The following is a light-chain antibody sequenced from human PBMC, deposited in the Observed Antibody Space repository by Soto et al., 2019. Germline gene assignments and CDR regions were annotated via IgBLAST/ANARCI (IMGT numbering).Light chain of an antibody. CDR2: GAS. Sequence: DIQMTQSPPTLSASVGDRVTITCRASQSIRHYLDWYQQKPGKAPKLLIYGASTLQSGVPSRFSGSGSGTEFTLTISSLQPDDFGTYFCQHHNSYSQTFGQGTKVEIK. V-gene: IGKV1-5*01. CDR1: QSIRHY. CDR3: QHHNSYSQT. J-gene: IGKJ1*01.